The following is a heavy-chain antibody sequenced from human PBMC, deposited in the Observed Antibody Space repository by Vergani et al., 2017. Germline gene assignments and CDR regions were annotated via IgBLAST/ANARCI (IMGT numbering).Heavy chain of an antibody. CDR2: IYYTGST. Sequence: QLQLQESGPGLVKPSETLSLTCTVSGGSISGSNYYWGWIRQPPGKRVEWVGTIYYTGSTYYNPSLKGRVTISVDTSKNQFSLKLSSVTAADTAVYYCARVGTYNGGAFDYWGQGTLVTVSS. CDR1: GGSISGSNYY. CDR3: ARVGTYNGGAFDY. D-gene: IGHD1-14*01. V-gene: IGHV4-39*07. J-gene: IGHJ4*02.